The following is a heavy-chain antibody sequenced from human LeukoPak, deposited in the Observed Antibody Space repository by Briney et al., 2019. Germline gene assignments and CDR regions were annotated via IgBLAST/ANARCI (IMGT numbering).Heavy chain of an antibody. J-gene: IGHJ5*02. CDR2: INPSGGST. CDR1: GYTFTSYY. V-gene: IGHV1-46*01. D-gene: IGHD1-1*01. CDR3: ARDAAPLQLDWFDP. Sequence: ASVKVSCKASGYTFTSYYMHWVRQAPGQGLEWMGIINPSGGSTNYAQKFQGRVTITRDTSASAAYMELSSLRSEDTAVYYCARDAAPLQLDWFDPWGQGTLVTVSS.